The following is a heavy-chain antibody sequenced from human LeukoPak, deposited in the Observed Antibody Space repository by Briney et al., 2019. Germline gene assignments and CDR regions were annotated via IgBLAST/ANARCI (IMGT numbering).Heavy chain of an antibody. Sequence: PGGSLRLSCEVSEFALERYTMSWVRQAPGKGLEWVSSISGVGASYIFYADSVKGRFTISRDNAKSSLYLQMNSLRAEDTARYYCVRLRRNSDRSGYYYFSNYWGQGIQVTVSS. D-gene: IGHD3-22*01. CDR2: ISGVGASYI. J-gene: IGHJ4*02. CDR3: VRLRRNSDRSGYYYFSNY. CDR1: EFALERYT. V-gene: IGHV3-21*01.